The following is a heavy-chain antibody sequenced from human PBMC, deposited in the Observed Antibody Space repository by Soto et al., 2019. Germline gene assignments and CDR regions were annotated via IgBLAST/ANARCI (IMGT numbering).Heavy chain of an antibody. V-gene: IGHV4-34*01. CDR1: GASFSGYY. J-gene: IGHJ4*02. CDR3: ARGHNTSGYDS. CDR2: IHHSGST. Sequence: SETLSLTCSVYGASFSGYYWSWIRQSPGKGLEWIGEIHHSGSTHYNPSLKSRLTFSIDESQSQFYMMLTSVTAADTALYFCARGHNTSGYDSWGQGSLVTVSS. D-gene: IGHD1-1*01.